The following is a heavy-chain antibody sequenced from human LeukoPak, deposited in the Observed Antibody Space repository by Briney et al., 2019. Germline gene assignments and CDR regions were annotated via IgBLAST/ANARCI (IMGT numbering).Heavy chain of an antibody. CDR3: ARERPPGDSSSWFLEGYFDI. CDR2: IIPIFGTA. Sequence: SVKVSCKASGGTFSSYAISWVRQAPGQGLEWVGRIIPIFGTANYAQKFQGRVTITTDESTRTAYMELSSLRSEDTAVYYCARERPPGDSSSWFLEGYFDIWGQGSLVIVSS. CDR1: GGTFSSYA. J-gene: IGHJ4*02. V-gene: IGHV1-69*05. D-gene: IGHD6-13*01.